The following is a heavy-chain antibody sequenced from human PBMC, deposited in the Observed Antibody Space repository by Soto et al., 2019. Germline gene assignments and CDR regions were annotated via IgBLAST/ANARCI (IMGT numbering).Heavy chain of an antibody. CDR3: ANTPPVGYSKNRKRPGWDYYYYMDV. V-gene: IGHV3-23*01. CDR1: GFTFSSYA. CDR2: ISGSGGST. D-gene: IGHD4-4*01. J-gene: IGHJ6*03. Sequence: GGSLRLSCAASGFTFSSYAMSWVRQAPGKGLEWVSAISGSGGSTYYADSVKGRFTISRDNSKNTLYLQMNSLRAEDTAVYYCANTPPVGYSKNRKRPGWDYYYYMDVWGKGTTVTVSS.